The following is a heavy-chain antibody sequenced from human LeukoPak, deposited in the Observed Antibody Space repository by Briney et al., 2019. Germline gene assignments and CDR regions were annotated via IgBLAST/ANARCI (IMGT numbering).Heavy chain of an antibody. CDR3: ARDVDSTTLSPATFDT. D-gene: IGHD6-13*01. Sequence: SQTLSLTCAISGDSVSSNSAAWNWIRQSPSRGLEWLGRTYYRSKWYNDYAVCVKSRITINPDTSKNQFSLQLNSVTPEDTAVYYCARDVDSTTLSPATFDTWGQGTLVTVSS. V-gene: IGHV6-1*01. J-gene: IGHJ5*02. CDR2: TYYRSKWYN. CDR1: GDSVSSNSAA.